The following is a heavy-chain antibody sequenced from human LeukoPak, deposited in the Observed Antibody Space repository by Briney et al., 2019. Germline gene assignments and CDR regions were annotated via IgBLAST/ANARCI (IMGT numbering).Heavy chain of an antibody. CDR1: GFTFSVSW. CDR3: ATARRYYGSGSCDY. J-gene: IGHJ4*02. V-gene: IGHV3-30*03. CDR2: ISYDGSSK. Sequence: AGGSLRLSCAASGFTFSVSWMSWVRQAPGKGLEWVAVISYDGSSKYYADSVRGRFTISRDNSKNTLCLQMNSLRAEDTAVYYCATARRYYGSGSCDYWGQGTLVTVSS. D-gene: IGHD3-10*01.